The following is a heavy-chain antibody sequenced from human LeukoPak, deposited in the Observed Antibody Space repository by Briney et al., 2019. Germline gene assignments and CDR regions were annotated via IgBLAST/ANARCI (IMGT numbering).Heavy chain of an antibody. CDR3: ARRPSKFCSGGSCYPRAFDI. J-gene: IGHJ3*02. Sequence: PSETLSLTCTVSGGSISSSSYYWGWIRQPPGKGLEWIGSIYYSGSTYYNPSLKSRVTISVDTSKNQFSLKLSSVAAADTAVYYCARRPSKFCSGGSCYPRAFDIWGQGTMVTVSS. V-gene: IGHV4-39*01. CDR2: IYYSGST. D-gene: IGHD2-15*01. CDR1: GGSISSSSYY.